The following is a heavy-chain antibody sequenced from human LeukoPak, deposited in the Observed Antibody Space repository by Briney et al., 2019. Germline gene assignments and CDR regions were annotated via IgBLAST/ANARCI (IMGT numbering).Heavy chain of an antibody. Sequence: GGSLRLSCAASGFTFSSYAMSWVRQAPGKGLEWVSAISGSGGSTYYADSVKGRFTISRDNPKNTLYLQMNSLRAEDTAVYYCAKDRARDGYFDYWGQGTLVTVSS. CDR3: AKDRARDGYFDY. CDR1: GFTFSSYA. D-gene: IGHD5-24*01. V-gene: IGHV3-23*01. J-gene: IGHJ4*02. CDR2: ISGSGGST.